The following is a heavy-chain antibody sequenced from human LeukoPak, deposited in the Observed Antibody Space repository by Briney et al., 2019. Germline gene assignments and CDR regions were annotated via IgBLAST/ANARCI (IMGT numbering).Heavy chain of an antibody. D-gene: IGHD6-6*01. V-gene: IGHV3-9*01. CDR3: AKMGYGSSSGNFFDY. Sequence: GRSLRRSCAASGFTFDDYAMHWVRQAPGKGLEWVSGISWNSGSIGYADSVKGRFTISRDNAKNSLYLQMNSLRAEDTALYYCAKMGYGSSSGNFFDYWGQGTLVTVSS. J-gene: IGHJ4*02. CDR1: GFTFDDYA. CDR2: ISWNSGSI.